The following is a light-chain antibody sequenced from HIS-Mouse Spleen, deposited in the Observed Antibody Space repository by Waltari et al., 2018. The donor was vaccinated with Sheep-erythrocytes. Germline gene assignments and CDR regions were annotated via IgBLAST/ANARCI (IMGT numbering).Light chain of an antibody. CDR2: EDN. Sequence: SYELTQPPSVSVSPGQTARLTCSGDALPKKYAYWYQQKSGQAPGLVIYEDNKRPSGIPERFSCSTSWTMATLTISGAQVEDEADYYCYSTDSSGNHWVVGGGTKLTVL. V-gene: IGLV3-10*01. CDR1: ALPKKY. CDR3: YSTDSSGNHWV. J-gene: IGLJ3*02.